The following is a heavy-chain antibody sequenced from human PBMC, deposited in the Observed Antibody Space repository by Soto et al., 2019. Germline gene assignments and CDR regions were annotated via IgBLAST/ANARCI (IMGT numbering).Heavy chain of an antibody. V-gene: IGHV4-30-4*01. Sequence: SETLSLTCTVSGGSISSGDYYWSWIRQPPGKGLEWIGYIYYSGSTYYNPSLKSRVTISVDTSKNQFSLKLSSVTAADTAVYYCAREGAGRLLWFGERNLALYNWFDPRGQGTLVTVSS. CDR3: AREGAGRLLWFGERNLALYNWFDP. D-gene: IGHD3-10*01. J-gene: IGHJ5*02. CDR1: GGSISSGDYY. CDR2: IYYSGST.